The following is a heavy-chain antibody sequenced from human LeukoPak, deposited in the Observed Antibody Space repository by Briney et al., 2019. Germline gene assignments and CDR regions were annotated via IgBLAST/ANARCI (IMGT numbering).Heavy chain of an antibody. CDR2: ISGSGGST. J-gene: IGHJ4*02. Sequence: PGGSLRLSCAASGFTFSSYSMNWVRQAPGKGLEWVSAISGSGGSTYYADSVKGRFTISRDNSKNTLYLQMNSLRAEDTAIYYCAKRDGFDFWSGRYSFDYWGQGTLVTVSS. V-gene: IGHV3-23*01. CDR3: AKRDGFDFWSGRYSFDY. CDR1: GFTFSSYS. D-gene: IGHD3-3*01.